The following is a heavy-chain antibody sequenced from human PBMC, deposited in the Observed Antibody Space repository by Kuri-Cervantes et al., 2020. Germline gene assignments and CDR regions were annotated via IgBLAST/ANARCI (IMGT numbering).Heavy chain of an antibody. V-gene: IGHV3-23*01. D-gene: IGHD1-26*01. J-gene: IGHJ5*02. CDR3: ARDSSRWGLVADWFDP. CDR1: GFTFSSYA. Sequence: LSLTCAASGFTFSSYAMSWVRQAPGKGLEWVSAISGSGGSTYYADSVKGRFTISRDNSKNTLYLQMNSLRAEDTAVYYCARDSSRWGLVADWFDPWGQGTLVTVSS. CDR2: ISGSGGST.